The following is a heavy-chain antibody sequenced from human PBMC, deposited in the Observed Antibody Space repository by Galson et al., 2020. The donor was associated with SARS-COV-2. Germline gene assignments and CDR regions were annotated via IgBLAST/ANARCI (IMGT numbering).Heavy chain of an antibody. CDR1: GHSFTHYW. D-gene: IGHD3-10*01. CDR3: RELKYFQL. Sequence: KIGASLKISCKTSGHSFTHYWLSWVPQMPGKGLAWLGRTNPSESYSNSHPSSQGHVTLSFDKSSSTAFLQWTSLKASDSAMYYCRELKYFQLWGQGTLVDVSS. CDR2: TNPSESYS. V-gene: IGHV5-10-1*01. J-gene: IGHJ1*01.